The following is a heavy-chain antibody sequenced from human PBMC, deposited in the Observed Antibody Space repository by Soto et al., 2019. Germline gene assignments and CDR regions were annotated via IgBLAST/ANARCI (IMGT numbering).Heavy chain of an antibody. V-gene: IGHV1-69*12. Sequence: QVQLVQSGAEVKKPGSSVKVSCKASGDTYSSYEINWVRQAPGLGLEWMGGIVPVYGTANYAPKFQGRVTLIADVSTGTTYMELSSLRSEDTAVYFCAREAAPYSSGWHYWGQGTLVTVSS. CDR1: GDTYSSYE. D-gene: IGHD6-19*01. CDR3: AREAAPYSSGWHY. J-gene: IGHJ4*02. CDR2: IVPVYGTA.